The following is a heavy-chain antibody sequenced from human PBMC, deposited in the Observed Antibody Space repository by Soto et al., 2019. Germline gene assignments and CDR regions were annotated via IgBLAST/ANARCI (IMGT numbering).Heavy chain of an antibody. Sequence: GGSLRLSCAASGFTFSRYSMNWVRQAPGKGLEWVSHISGSSSTIYYTDSVKGRFTVSRDNAKNSLYLQMNSLRDEDTAVYFCAKTSLRVYYYGMDVWGQGTTVTVSS. CDR2: ISGSSSTI. CDR1: GFTFSRYS. CDR3: AKTSLRVYYYGMDV. V-gene: IGHV3-48*02. J-gene: IGHJ6*02.